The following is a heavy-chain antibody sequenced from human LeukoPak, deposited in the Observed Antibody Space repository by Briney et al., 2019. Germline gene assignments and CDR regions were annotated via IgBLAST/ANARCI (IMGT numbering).Heavy chain of an antibody. V-gene: IGHV1-18*04. CDR1: GYTFTSYG. D-gene: IGHD3-10*01. J-gene: IGHJ6*04. CDR2: ISAYNGNT. CDR3: ARDDDYGSGSYYHYYYGMDV. Sequence: ASVKVSCKASGYTFTSYGISWVRQAPGQGLEWMGWISAYNGNTNYAQKLQGRVTMTTVTSTSTAYMELRSLRSDDTAVYYCARDDDYGSGSYYHYYYGMDVWGKGTTVTVSS.